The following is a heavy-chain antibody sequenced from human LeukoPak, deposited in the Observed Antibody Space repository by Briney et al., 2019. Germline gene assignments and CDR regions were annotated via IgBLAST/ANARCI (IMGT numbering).Heavy chain of an antibody. J-gene: IGHJ4*02. CDR3: ARLNGGR. D-gene: IGHD7-27*01. Sequence: PSETLSLTCTVSGGSISSYYWSWIRQPPGKGLEWIGYINYSGSTSYNPSLKSRVTISVDTSRDQFSLKLTSVTAADTAVYYCARLNGGRWGQGILVTVSS. CDR2: INYSGST. V-gene: IGHV4-59*08. CDR1: GGSISSYY.